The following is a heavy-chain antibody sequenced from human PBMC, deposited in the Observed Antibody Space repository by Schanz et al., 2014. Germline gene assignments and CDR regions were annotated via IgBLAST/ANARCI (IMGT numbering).Heavy chain of an antibody. V-gene: IGHV3-21*05. CDR2: ISSGSSYA. CDR3: AREQIMAAAGLVDY. Sequence: VQLVESGGGLVKPGGSLRLSCAASGFTISSYSMNWVRQAPGKGLEWVSDISSGSSYANYADSVKGRFTISRDSGQNSLYLQMNSLRAEDTAVYYCAREQIMAAAGLVDYWGHGTLVTVSS. D-gene: IGHD6-13*01. CDR1: GFTISSYS. J-gene: IGHJ4*01.